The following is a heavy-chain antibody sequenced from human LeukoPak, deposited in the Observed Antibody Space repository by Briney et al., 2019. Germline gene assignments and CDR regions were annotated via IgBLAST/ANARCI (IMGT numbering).Heavy chain of an antibody. V-gene: IGHV3-23*01. D-gene: IGHD3-22*01. J-gene: IGHJ4*02. CDR1: GFSFSYYA. CDR3: AKDYDSSGYVDY. Sequence: PGDSLRLSCAASGFSFSYYAMGWVRQAPGKGLEWVSAISGSGGSTYYADSVKGRFTISRDNSKNTLYLQMNSLRADDTAVYYCAKDYDSSGYVDYWGQGTLVTVSS. CDR2: ISGSGGST.